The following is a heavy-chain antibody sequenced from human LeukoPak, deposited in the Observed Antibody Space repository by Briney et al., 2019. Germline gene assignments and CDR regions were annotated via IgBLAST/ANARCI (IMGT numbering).Heavy chain of an antibody. J-gene: IGHJ5*02. Sequence: SETLSLTCTISGGSISSYYWSWIRQPPGKGLEWIGYIYYSGSTNYNPSLKSRVTISVDTSKNQFSLKLRSVTAADTAVYYCARLTGYSSESWFDPWGQGTLVTVSS. CDR3: ARLTGYSSESWFDP. CDR2: IYYSGST. CDR1: GGSISSYY. V-gene: IGHV4-59*01. D-gene: IGHD3-9*01.